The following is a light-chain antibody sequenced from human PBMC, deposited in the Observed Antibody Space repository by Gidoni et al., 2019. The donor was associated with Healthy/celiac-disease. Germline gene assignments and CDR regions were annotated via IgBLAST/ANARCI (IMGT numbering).Light chain of an antibody. CDR3: QQYNSYWT. CDR2: KAG. Sequence: DIQMTQSPSTLSASVGDRVTITCRPSHSISSWLAWYQQKPGKAPKLLIYKAGSLESGVPTMFSGSGSGTEFTLIISSQQHDDVANYYCQQYNSYWTFGQXTKVEIK. V-gene: IGKV1-5*03. CDR1: HSISSW. J-gene: IGKJ1*01.